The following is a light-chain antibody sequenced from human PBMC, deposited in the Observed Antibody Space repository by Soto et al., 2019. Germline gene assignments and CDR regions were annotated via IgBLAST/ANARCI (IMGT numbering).Light chain of an antibody. CDR3: QQYGSSVT. V-gene: IGKV3-20*01. CDR2: GAS. J-gene: IGKJ5*01. Sequence: EIVVTQSPATLSLSPGERATLSCRASQSVSSYLAWYQQKPGQAPRLLIYGASNRATGIPDRFSGSGSGTDFRLTITRLEPEDFAVYYCQQYGSSVTFGQGTRLEIK. CDR1: QSVSSY.